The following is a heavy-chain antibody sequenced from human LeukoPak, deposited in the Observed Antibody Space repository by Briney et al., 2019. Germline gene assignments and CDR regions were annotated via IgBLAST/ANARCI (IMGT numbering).Heavy chain of an antibody. V-gene: IGHV3-23*01. CDR2: ISGSGGST. D-gene: IGHD3-3*01. J-gene: IGHJ4*02. Sequence: PGGSLRLSCAASGFTFSSYAMSWVRQAPGKGLEWVSAISGSGGSTYYADSLRGRFTISRDNSQNTLYLQMNSLRAEDTAVYYCAKDASTWSRLPGWKDYWGQGTLVTVSS. CDR3: AKDASTWSRLPGWKDY. CDR1: GFTFSSYA.